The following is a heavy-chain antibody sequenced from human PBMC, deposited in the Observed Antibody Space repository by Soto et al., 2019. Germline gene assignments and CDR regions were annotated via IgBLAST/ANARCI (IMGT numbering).Heavy chain of an antibody. CDR2: IYDSGSS. J-gene: IGHJ4*02. CDR3: AREKGYISGPKNFDY. Sequence: SETLSLTCIVSGASISSGDYIWSWIRQSPGKGLEWIGYIYDSGSSYYNPSLKSRVTMSVDTSKNQFSLKLRSVTAADTAVYYCAREKGYISGPKNFDYWGQGTLVTVSS. D-gene: IGHD5-12*01. V-gene: IGHV4-30-4*01. CDR1: GASISSGDYI.